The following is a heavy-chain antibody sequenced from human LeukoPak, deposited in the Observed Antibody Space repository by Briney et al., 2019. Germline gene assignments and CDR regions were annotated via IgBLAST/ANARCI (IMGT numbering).Heavy chain of an antibody. V-gene: IGHV3-23*01. CDR2: ISDRGGST. CDR1: GFTFSSCA. J-gene: IGHJ5*02. D-gene: IGHD3-3*01. CDR3: ARAVDFWSGYPQPNWFDP. Sequence: PGGALRLSCAASGFTFSSCARSWGRQAPGEGLGWVSAISDRGGSTYNADSVKGGVTISRDNSENTLYLQMNSLRAEDTAVYYCARAVDFWSGYPQPNWFDPWGQGTLVTVSS.